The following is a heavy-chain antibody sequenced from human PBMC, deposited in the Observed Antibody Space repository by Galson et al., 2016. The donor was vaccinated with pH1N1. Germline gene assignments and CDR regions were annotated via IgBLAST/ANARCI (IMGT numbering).Heavy chain of an antibody. CDR1: GFSLSTSGVG. CDR2: IYWDDDK. Sequence: PALVKPTQTLTLTCTFSGFSLSTSGVGVGWIRQPPGKALEWLALIYWDDDKRYGPPLKSRLTITKDTSKNQVVLTMTNMDPVDTATYYCAHTGFGEFLGYFDYWGQGTLVTVSS. V-gene: IGHV2-5*05. D-gene: IGHD3-10*01. J-gene: IGHJ4*02. CDR3: AHTGFGEFLGYFDY.